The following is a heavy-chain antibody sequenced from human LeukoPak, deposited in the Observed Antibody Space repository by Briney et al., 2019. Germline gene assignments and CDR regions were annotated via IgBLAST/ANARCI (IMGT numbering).Heavy chain of an antibody. CDR2: IYYSGST. V-gene: IGHV4-39*01. Sequence: PSETLSLTCTVSGGSISSSSYYWGWIRQPPGKGLEWIGSIYYSGSTYYNPSLKSRVTISVDTYKNQFSLKLISVTVADTAVYYCARNRYYYGSGNYGVPNWFDPWGQGTLVTVSS. J-gene: IGHJ5*02. D-gene: IGHD3-10*01. CDR1: GGSISSSSYY. CDR3: ARNRYYYGSGNYGVPNWFDP.